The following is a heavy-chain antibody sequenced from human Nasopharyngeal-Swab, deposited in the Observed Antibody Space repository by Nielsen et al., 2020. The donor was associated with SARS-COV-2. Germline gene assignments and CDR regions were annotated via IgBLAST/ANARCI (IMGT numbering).Heavy chain of an antibody. J-gene: IGHJ4*02. CDR1: GYTLSYYA. CDR3: ARVPAVAASRIDY. CDR2: INAGKGNT. D-gene: IGHD6-19*01. Sequence: ASVKVSCKASGYTLSYYAMYWVRQAPGQRPEFMGWINAGKGNTIYSQRFQGRVRISRDTSANTVYMELNRLRSEDTAVYYCARVPAVAASRIDYWGQGTLVTVSS. V-gene: IGHV1-3*01.